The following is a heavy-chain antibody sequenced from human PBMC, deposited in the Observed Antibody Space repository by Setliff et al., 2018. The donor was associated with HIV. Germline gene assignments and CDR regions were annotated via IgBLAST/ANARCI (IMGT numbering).Heavy chain of an antibody. CDR3: ARSSQWLVGGYFHH. V-gene: IGHV3-23*01. J-gene: IGHJ1*01. Sequence: VGSLRLSCAPSGFRFSDYTMTWVRQAPGKGLECVSGISGSGDTIYYADSVKGRFTISRDNSKNILSLQMNSLRAEDTAIYYCARSSQWLVGGYFHHWGQGTLVTVSS. CDR1: GFRFSDYT. D-gene: IGHD6-19*01. CDR2: ISGSGDTI.